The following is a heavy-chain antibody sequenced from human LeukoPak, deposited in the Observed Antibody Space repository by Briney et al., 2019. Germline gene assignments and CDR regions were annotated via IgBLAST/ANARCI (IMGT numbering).Heavy chain of an antibody. CDR2: ISGDASTT. D-gene: IGHD3-3*01. CDR3: ARGGRSGNGDY. Sequence: GRSLRLSCAASVFTFSSRWMHWVRQAPGKGLVWVSRISGDASTTNYADSVNGRFTISRDNAKNTLDLQMNRLRAEAMAVYDCARGGRSGNGDYWGQGTLVTVSS. V-gene: IGHV3-74*01. CDR1: VFTFSSRW. J-gene: IGHJ4*02.